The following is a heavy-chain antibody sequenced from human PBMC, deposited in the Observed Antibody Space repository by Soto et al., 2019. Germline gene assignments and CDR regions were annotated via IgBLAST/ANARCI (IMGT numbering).Heavy chain of an antibody. V-gene: IGHV4-39*01. Sequence: QLQLQESGPGLVKPSETLSLTCTVSGGSISSSNYYWGWIRQPPGKGLEWIGNIYYSGSTYYNPSLKIPVTISEDTSKNQFSLKLSSVTAADTAVYYWARRSAGTIFDYWGQGTLVTVSS. CDR3: ARRSAGTIFDY. J-gene: IGHJ4*02. D-gene: IGHD1-26*01. CDR2: IYYSGST. CDR1: GGSISSSNYY.